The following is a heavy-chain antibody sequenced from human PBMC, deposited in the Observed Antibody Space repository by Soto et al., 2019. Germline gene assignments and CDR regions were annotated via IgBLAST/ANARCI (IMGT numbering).Heavy chain of an antibody. J-gene: IGHJ4*02. Sequence: ETLSLTCTVSGGSISVYYWSWIRQPPGKGLEWIGYIYYSGSTNYNPSLKSRVTISVDTSKNQFSLKLSSVTAADTAVDFCARGGWTQMAYWAQGTLVPVSS. V-gene: IGHV4-59*08. CDR1: GGSISVYY. CDR3: ARGGWTQMAY. D-gene: IGHD2-8*01. CDR2: IYYSGST.